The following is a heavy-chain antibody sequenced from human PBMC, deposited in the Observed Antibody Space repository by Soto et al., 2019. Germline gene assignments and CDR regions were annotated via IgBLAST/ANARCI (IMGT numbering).Heavy chain of an antibody. V-gene: IGHV4-4*02. J-gene: IGHJ4*02. CDR1: GGSISSSNW. D-gene: IGHD4-17*01. CDR3: VGPMTTVTTTTV. Sequence: SETLSLTCAVSGGSISSSNWWSWVRQPPGKGLEWIGEIYHSGSTNYNPSLKSRVTISVDKSKNQFSLKLSSVTVADSAVYYCVGPMTTVTTTTVWGQGTLVTVSS. CDR2: IYHSGST.